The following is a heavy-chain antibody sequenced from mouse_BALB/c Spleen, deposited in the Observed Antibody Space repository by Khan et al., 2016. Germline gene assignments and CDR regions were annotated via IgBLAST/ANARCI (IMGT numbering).Heavy chain of an antibody. V-gene: IGHV14-3*02. CDR2: IDPANGNT. CDR1: GFNIKDTF. J-gene: IGHJ2*01. Sequence: VQLQQSGAELVKPGASVKLSCTASGFNIKDTFMHWVKQRPEQGLEWIGRIDPANGNTRYDPKFQGKATITADTSSNTAYLQLSSLTSEDTAVYYVAIRGPIYYYGSTYGYWGQGTTLTVSS. D-gene: IGHD1-1*01. CDR3: AIRGPIYYYGSTYGY.